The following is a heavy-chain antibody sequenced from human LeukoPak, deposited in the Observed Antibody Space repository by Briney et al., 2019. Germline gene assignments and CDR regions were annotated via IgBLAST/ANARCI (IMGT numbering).Heavy chain of an antibody. CDR3: AKVQDQRAFDY. Sequence: PGRSLRLSCAASGFTFSSYGMHWVRQAPGKGLEWVAVISYDGSNKYYADSVKGRFTISRDNSKNTLYLQMNSLRAEDTAVYYCAKVQDQRAFDYWGQGTLVTVSS. V-gene: IGHV3-30*18. J-gene: IGHJ4*02. CDR2: ISYDGSNK. CDR1: GFTFSSYG. D-gene: IGHD2-2*01.